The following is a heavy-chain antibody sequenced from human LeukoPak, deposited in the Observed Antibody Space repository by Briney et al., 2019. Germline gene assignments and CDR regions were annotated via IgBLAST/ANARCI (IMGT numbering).Heavy chain of an antibody. CDR2: INPSGGST. J-gene: IGHJ4*02. CDR1: GYTFTSYY. CDR3: ARATQIRDYSSNY. V-gene: IGHV1-46*01. D-gene: IGHD4-11*01. Sequence: ASVKVSCKASGYTFTSYYMHWVRHAPGQGLEWMGIINPSGGSTSYAQKFQGRVTMTGDTSTSTVYMELSSLRSEDTAVYYCARATQIRDYSSNYWGQGTLVTVSS.